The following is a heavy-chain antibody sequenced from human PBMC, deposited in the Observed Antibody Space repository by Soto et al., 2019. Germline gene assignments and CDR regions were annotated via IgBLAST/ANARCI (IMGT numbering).Heavy chain of an antibody. CDR3: ARDEAVTTSDPFDY. J-gene: IGHJ4*02. Sequence: QVQLVESGGGVVQPGRSLRLSCAASGFTFSSYGMHWVRQAPGKGLEWVAVIWYDGSNKYYADSVKGRFTISRDNSKNTLYLQMNSLRAEDTAVYYWARDEAVTTSDPFDYWGQGTLVTVSS. CDR1: GFTFSSYG. D-gene: IGHD4-17*01. V-gene: IGHV3-33*01. CDR2: IWYDGSNK.